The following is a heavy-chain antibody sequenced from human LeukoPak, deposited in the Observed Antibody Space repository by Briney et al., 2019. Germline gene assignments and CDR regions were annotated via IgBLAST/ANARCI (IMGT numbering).Heavy chain of an antibody. CDR2: ISSSGCTI. J-gene: IGHJ4*02. V-gene: IGHV3-11*04. D-gene: IGHD3-10*01. CDR3: ARGHRGSPLDY. CDR1: GFTFSDYY. Sequence: PGGSLRLSCAASGFTFSDYYMSWIRQAPGKGREWFSYISSSGCTIYYADSVKGRFTISRDNDKNSLYLQMNSLIAEDTAVYYCARGHRGSPLDYWGQGTLVTVSS.